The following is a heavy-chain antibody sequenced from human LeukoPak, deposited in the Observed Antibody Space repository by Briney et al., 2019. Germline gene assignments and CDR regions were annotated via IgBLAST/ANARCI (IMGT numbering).Heavy chain of an antibody. CDR2: IIPIFGTA. V-gene: IGHV1-69*05. CDR3: ARGASGSYTPWDY. Sequence: GASVKVSCKASGGTFSSYAISWVRQARGQGLEWMGGIIPIFGTANYAQKFQGRVTITTDESTSTAYMELSSLRSEDTAVYYCARGASGSYTPWDYWGQGTLVTVSS. CDR1: GGTFSSYA. D-gene: IGHD1-26*01. J-gene: IGHJ4*02.